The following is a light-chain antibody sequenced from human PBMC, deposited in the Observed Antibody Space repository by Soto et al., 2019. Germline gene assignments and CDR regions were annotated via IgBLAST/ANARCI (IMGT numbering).Light chain of an antibody. Sequence: EIVMTQSPSTLSTSPGERATFTCRASQSIGSNLNWYQQKPGQAPRLLIYGASSVASGVPARFSGSGSGTEFTLTISSLQPEDFAAYYCQQSYSTPRTFGQGTKVDIK. V-gene: IGKV1-39*01. CDR3: QQSYSTPRT. J-gene: IGKJ1*01. CDR2: GAS. CDR1: QSIGSN.